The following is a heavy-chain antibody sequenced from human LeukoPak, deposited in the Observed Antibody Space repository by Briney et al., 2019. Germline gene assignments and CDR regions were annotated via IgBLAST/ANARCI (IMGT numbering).Heavy chain of an antibody. J-gene: IGHJ4*02. CDR1: GFTFSDHY. Sequence: GGSLRLSCAASGFTFSDHYMDWVRQAPGKGLEGVGRTRNKANTYTTEYAASVKGRFTISRDDSKNSLYLQMNSLKTEDTAVYYCARAAEYSGYDSADYWGQGTLVTVSS. D-gene: IGHD5-12*01. CDR3: ARAAEYSGYDSADY. V-gene: IGHV3-72*01. CDR2: TRNKANTYTT.